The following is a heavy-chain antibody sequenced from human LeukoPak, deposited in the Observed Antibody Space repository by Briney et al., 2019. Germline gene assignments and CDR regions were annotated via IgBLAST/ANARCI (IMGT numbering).Heavy chain of an antibody. Sequence: PGGSLRLSCAASGFTFSSYAMHWVRQAPGKGLEWVAVISYDGSNKYYADSVKGRFTISRDNSKNTLYLQMNSLRAEDTAVYYCARDLFSSSWKPIDYWGQGTLVTVSS. J-gene: IGHJ4*02. CDR2: ISYDGSNK. V-gene: IGHV3-30-3*01. CDR3: ARDLFSSSWKPIDY. CDR1: GFTFSSYA. D-gene: IGHD6-13*01.